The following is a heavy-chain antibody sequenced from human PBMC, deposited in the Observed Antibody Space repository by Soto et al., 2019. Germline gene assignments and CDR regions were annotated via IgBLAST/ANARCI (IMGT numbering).Heavy chain of an antibody. J-gene: IGHJ6*02. CDR1: GGSISSSSYY. CDR2: IYYSGST. CDR3: ASHVLRYFDWLLSRGFYGMDV. D-gene: IGHD3-9*01. V-gene: IGHV4-39*01. Sequence: SETLSLTCTVSGGSISSSSYYWGWILQPPGKGLEWIGSIYYSGSTYYNPSLKSRVTISVDTSKNQFSLKLSSVTAADTAVYYCASHVLRYFDWLLSRGFYGMDVWGQGTTVTVS.